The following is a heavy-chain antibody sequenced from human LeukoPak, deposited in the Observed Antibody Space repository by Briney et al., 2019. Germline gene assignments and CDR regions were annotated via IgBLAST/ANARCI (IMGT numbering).Heavy chain of an antibody. CDR2: ISAYNGNT. V-gene: IGHV1-18*01. CDR1: GYTFTSYG. D-gene: IGHD6-19*01. J-gene: IGHJ6*02. CDR3: ARLDGGGSGWYGFGLDYYYGMDV. Sequence: ASVKVSCKASGYTFTSYGISWVRQAPGQGLEWMGWISAYNGNTNYAQKLQGRVTMTTDTSTSTAYMELRSLRSDDTAVYYCARLDGGGSGWYGFGLDYYYGMDVWGQGTTVTVSS.